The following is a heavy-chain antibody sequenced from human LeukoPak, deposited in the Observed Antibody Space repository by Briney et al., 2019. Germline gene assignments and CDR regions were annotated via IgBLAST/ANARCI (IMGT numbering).Heavy chain of an antibody. CDR2: LYYSGST. Sequence: SETLSLTCTVAGGSISSYYWSWIRQPPGKELEWIGYLYYSGSTNYNPSFKSRFTMSVDTSKNQFSLKLNSMTAADTAVYFCARGRYNDYGFDYWGQGTLVTVSS. CDR3: ARGRYNDYGFDY. J-gene: IGHJ4*02. CDR1: GGSISSYY. V-gene: IGHV4-59*01. D-gene: IGHD4-17*01.